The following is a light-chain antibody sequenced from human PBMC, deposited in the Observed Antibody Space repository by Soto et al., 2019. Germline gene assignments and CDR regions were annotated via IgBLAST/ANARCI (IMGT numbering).Light chain of an antibody. J-gene: IGKJ1*01. CDR3: QQYGSSPRGT. V-gene: IGKV3-20*01. Sequence: EIVLTQSPGTLSLSPGERATLSCRASQSVSSTFFAWYQQKPGQAPRLLMFGASNRATGIPDWFSGSGSGTDFTLTISRLEPEDFAVYYCQQYGSSPRGTFGQGTKVEIK. CDR2: GAS. CDR1: QSVSSTF.